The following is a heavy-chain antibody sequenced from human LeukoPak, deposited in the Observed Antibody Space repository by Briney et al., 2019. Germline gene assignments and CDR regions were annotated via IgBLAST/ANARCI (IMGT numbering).Heavy chain of an antibody. D-gene: IGHD6-13*01. J-gene: IGHJ6*02. CDR2: FDPEDGET. V-gene: IGHV1-24*01. CDR1: GYTLTELS. Sequence: GASVKVSCKVSGYTLTELSMHWVRQAPGKGLEWMGGFDPEDGETIYAQKFQGRVTMTEDTSTDTAYMELSSLRSEDTAVYYCATDRVAEGQQQVGIYYYYGMDVWGQGTTVTVSS. CDR3: ATDRVAEGQQQVGIYYYYGMDV.